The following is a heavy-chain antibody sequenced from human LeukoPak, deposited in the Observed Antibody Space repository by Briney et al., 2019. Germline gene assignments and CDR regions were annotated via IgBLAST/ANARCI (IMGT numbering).Heavy chain of an antibody. CDR3: AREPTSGREPTSGRPLDY. J-gene: IGHJ4*02. Sequence: SETLSLTCTVSGGSISGYFWTWIRQPAGKGMEWIGRIYSSGSNNYNPSLKSRVTMSLDTSKNHFSLNLTSVTAADTAVYYCAREPTSGREPTSGRPLDYWGQGTLVTVSS. D-gene: IGHD5-12*01. CDR2: IYSSGSN. V-gene: IGHV4-4*07. CDR1: GGSISGYF.